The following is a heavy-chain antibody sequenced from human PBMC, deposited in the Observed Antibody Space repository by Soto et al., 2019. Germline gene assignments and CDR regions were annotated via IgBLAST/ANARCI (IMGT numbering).Heavy chain of an antibody. J-gene: IGHJ5*02. CDR1: GGSISSSNYY. V-gene: IGHV4-39*01. Sequence: SETLSLTSTVSGGSISSSNYYWGWIRQPPGRGLEWIGTIYYSGSSYYNPSLKSRVTISVDTSKNQFSLKLTSMTAADTAVYYCGRQPPGSTTGYWFDPWGQGALVTVS. D-gene: IGHD6-13*01. CDR2: IYYSGSS. CDR3: GRQPPGSTTGYWFDP.